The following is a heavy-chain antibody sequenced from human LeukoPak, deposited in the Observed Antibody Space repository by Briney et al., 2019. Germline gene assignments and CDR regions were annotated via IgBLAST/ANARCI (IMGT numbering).Heavy chain of an antibody. CDR2: ISGSGGST. CDR3: ARYSSSWYSGRLGY. D-gene: IGHD6-13*01. Sequence: GGSLRLSCAASGFTFSSYAMSWVRQAPGKGLEWVSAISGSGGSTYYADSVKGRFTISRDNSKNTLYLQMTSLRAEDTAVYYCARYSSSWYSGRLGYWGQGTLVTVSS. V-gene: IGHV3-23*01. CDR1: GFTFSSYA. J-gene: IGHJ4*02.